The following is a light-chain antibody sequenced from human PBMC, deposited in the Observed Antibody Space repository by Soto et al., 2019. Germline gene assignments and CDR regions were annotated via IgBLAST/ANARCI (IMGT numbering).Light chain of an antibody. V-gene: IGLV1-40*01. CDR1: SSNIGAGYD. J-gene: IGLJ1*01. Sequence: QSVLTQPPSVSGAPGQRVTISCTGSSSNIGAGYDVHWYQQLPGTAPKLLIYGNSNRPSGVPDRFSGSKSGTSASLAITGLQAEDEADYYCQSYDSCSYVFGTGTKLTVL. CDR3: QSYDSCSYV. CDR2: GNS.